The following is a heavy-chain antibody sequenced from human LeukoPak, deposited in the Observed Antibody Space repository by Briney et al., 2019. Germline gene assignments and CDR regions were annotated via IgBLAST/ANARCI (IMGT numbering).Heavy chain of an antibody. CDR1: GGSISSYY. CDR2: IYTSGST. D-gene: IGHD2-15*01. V-gene: IGHV4-4*07. J-gene: IGHJ3*02. Sequence: SETLSLTCTVSGGSISSYYWSWIRQPAGKGLEWIGRIYTSGSTNYNPSLKSRVTMSVDTSKNQFSLKLSSVTAADTAVYYCARDQAISYSNDAFDIWGQGTMVNVSS. CDR3: ARDQAISYSNDAFDI.